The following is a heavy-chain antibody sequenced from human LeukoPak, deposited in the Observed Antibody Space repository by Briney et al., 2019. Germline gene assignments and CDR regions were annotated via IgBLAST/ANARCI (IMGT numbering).Heavy chain of an antibody. D-gene: IGHD2-21*02. CDR1: GFTFSSYG. V-gene: IGHV3-30*18. Sequence: GGSLRLSCAASGFTFSSYGMHWVRQAPGKGPEWVAVISYDGSVKYYADSVKGRFTISRDNSKNTLYLQMNSLRAEDTAVYYCAKDYCGGDCYPDYWGQGTLVTVSS. CDR3: AKDYCGGDCYPDY. J-gene: IGHJ4*02. CDR2: ISYDGSVK.